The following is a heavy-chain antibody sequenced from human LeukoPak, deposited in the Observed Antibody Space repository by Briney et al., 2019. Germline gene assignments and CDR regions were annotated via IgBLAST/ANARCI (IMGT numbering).Heavy chain of an antibody. CDR3: ARASNYYGSGSYYYTPDY. V-gene: IGHV4-59*01. D-gene: IGHD3-10*01. CDR2: IYYSGST. Sequence: PSETLSLTCTVSGGSISSYYWSWIRQPPGKGLEWIGYIYYSGSTNYNPSHKSRVTISVDTSKNQFSLKLSSVTAADTAVYYCARASNYYGSGSYYYTPDYWGQGTLVTVSS. J-gene: IGHJ4*02. CDR1: GGSISSYY.